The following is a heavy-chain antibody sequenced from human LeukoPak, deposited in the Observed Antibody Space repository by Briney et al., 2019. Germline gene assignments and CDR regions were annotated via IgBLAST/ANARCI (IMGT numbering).Heavy chain of an antibody. CDR3: ASIAAAGAP. V-gene: IGHV4-34*01. J-gene: IGHJ4*02. D-gene: IGHD6-13*01. Sequence: SKTLSLTCAVYGGSFSGYYWSWIRQPPGKGLEWIGEINHSGSTNYNASLKSRVIISVDTSKNQFSLKLSFVTAADTAVYYCASIAAAGAPWGQGTLVTVSS. CDR1: GGSFSGYY. CDR2: INHSGST.